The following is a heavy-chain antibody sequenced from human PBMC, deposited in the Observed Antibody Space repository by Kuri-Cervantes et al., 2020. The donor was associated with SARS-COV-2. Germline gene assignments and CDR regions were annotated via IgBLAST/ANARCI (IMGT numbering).Heavy chain of an antibody. CDR2: ISGSGGST. CDR3: AKVINSGSWFDP. D-gene: IGHD6-19*01. J-gene: IGHJ5*02. Sequence: GGSLRLSCAASGFTFSSYAMSWVRQAPGKGLEWVSAISGSGGSTYYADSVKGRFTISRDNSKNTLYLQMNCLRAEDTAVYYCAKVINSGSWFDPWGQGTLVTVSS. V-gene: IGHV3-23*01. CDR1: GFTFSSYA.